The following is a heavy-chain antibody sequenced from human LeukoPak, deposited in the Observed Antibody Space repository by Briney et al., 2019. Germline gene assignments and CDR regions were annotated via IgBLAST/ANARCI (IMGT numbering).Heavy chain of an antibody. V-gene: IGHV4-61*01. CDR3: AREVGDYGGNGFDY. CDR2: IYYSGST. J-gene: IGHJ4*02. D-gene: IGHD4-23*01. Sequence: SQTLSLTCTVSGGSISSGSYYWSWIRQPPGKGLEWIGYIYYSGSTNYNPSLKSRVTISVDTSKNQFSLKLSSVTAADTAVYYCAREVGDYGGNGFDYWGQGTLVTVSS. CDR1: GGSISSGSYY.